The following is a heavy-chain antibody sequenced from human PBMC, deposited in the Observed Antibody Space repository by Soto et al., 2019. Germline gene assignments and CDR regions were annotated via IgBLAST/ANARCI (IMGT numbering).Heavy chain of an antibody. CDR2: IGGSGDTT. CDR1: GFTFSSYA. CDR3: AKAPAYSSPKYYFDY. Sequence: GGSLRLSCAASGFTFSSYAVTWVRQASGKGLEWVSVIGGSGDTTYYADSVKGRFTISRDNSKNTLYLQMNSLRAEDTAVYYCAKAPAYSSPKYYFDYWGQGTLVTVSS. D-gene: IGHD6-13*01. V-gene: IGHV3-23*01. J-gene: IGHJ4*02.